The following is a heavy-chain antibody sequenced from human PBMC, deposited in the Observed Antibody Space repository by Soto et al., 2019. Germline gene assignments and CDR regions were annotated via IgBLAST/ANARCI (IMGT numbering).Heavy chain of an antibody. J-gene: IGHJ4*02. D-gene: IGHD6-19*01. CDR3: AIAGGLGAVAVDY. CDR1: GGSISSGGYS. V-gene: IGHV4-30-2*01. Sequence: QLQLQESGSGLVKPSQTLSLTCAVSGGSISSGGYSWSWIRQPPGKGLEWIGYIYHSGSTYYNPSHKIRVTISVNRSKKQFSLKLSSVTAADTAVYYCAIAGGLGAVAVDYWGKRTLVTVSS. CDR2: IYHSGST.